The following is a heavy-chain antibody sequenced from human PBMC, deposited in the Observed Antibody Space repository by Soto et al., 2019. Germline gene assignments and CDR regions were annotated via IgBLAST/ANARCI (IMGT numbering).Heavy chain of an antibody. CDR1: GFTFSSYA. V-gene: IGHV3-23*01. Sequence: GVSLRLSCAASGFTFSSYAMSWLRQAPGKGLEWVSAISGSGGSTYYADSVKGRFTISRDNSKNTLYLQMNSLRAEDTAVYYCEKVASGYYYFDYWGKGTLVTVSS. CDR2: ISGSGGST. J-gene: IGHJ4*02. D-gene: IGHD3-22*01. CDR3: EKVASGYYYFDY.